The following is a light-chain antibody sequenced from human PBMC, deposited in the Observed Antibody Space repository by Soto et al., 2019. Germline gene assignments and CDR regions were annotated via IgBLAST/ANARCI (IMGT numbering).Light chain of an antibody. V-gene: IGKV3-15*01. CDR2: AAS. Sequence: EIVMTQSPATLSVSPGERATLSCRASQSVSSNLAWYQQKPGQAPRLLIYAASTRATGIPARFSGSGSGTEFTLTISSPQSEDFAVYYCQQYYNWPSYTFGQGTKLEIK. J-gene: IGKJ2*01. CDR3: QQYYNWPSYT. CDR1: QSVSSN.